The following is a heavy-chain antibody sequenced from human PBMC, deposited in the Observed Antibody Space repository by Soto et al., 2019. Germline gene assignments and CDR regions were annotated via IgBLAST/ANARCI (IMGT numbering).Heavy chain of an antibody. CDR3: ATGPWNDYYFPSWFDP. CDR2: FDLEDGET. D-gene: IGHD3-3*01. V-gene: IGHV1-24*01. Sequence: GASVKVSCKVSGYALTELSINWVRQAPGKGLEWMGGFDLEDGETVYAQTFQGRVTMTEDTSTDTAYMELRSLRSEDTAVYYCATGPWNDYYFPSWFDPWGQGTLVTVSS. J-gene: IGHJ5*02. CDR1: GYALTELS.